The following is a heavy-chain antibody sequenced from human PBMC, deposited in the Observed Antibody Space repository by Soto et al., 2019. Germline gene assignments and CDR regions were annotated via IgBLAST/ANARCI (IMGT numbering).Heavy chain of an antibody. CDR3: ARGMTTVTTFDY. CDR1: GGPVGDNNW. V-gene: IGHV4-4*02. CDR2: IYHTGST. J-gene: IGHJ4*02. Sequence: XXTLCLRSAVSGGPVGDNNWFGWVRQPPGKGLECIGEIYHTGSTYYNPSLKSRVTISVDRSKNQVSLKLSSVTTADTAVYYCARGMTTVTTFDYWGQGTLVTVSS. D-gene: IGHD4-17*01.